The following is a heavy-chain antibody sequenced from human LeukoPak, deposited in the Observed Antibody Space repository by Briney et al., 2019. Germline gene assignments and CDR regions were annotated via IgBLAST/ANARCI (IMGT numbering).Heavy chain of an antibody. CDR1: GFTFGGYG. CDR2: IAYDGSRA. J-gene: IGHJ4*02. Sequence: GGSLRLSCAGPGFTFGGYGMHWFRQTPGKGLEWLAVIAYDGSRAFYADSGKGRFTISRDNSKNTMSVQMDDRRAEDTAVYYCTRYNNDHFDYWGQGTLVTVSS. CDR3: TRYNNDHFDY. V-gene: IGHV3-33*01. D-gene: IGHD1-14*01.